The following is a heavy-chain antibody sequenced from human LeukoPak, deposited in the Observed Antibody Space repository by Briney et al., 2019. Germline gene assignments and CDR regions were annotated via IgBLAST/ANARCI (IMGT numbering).Heavy chain of an antibody. CDR3: ARGRYIAAAGIFWFDP. D-gene: IGHD6-13*01. CDR1: GGSISSYY. V-gene: IGHV4-4*07. J-gene: IGHJ5*02. CDR2: IYTSGST. Sequence: TSETLSLTCTVSGGSISSYYWSWIRQPAGKGLEWIGRIYTSGSTNYNPSLKSRVTMSVDTSKNQFSLKLSSVTAADTAVYYCARGRYIAAAGIFWFDPWGQGTLVTVSS.